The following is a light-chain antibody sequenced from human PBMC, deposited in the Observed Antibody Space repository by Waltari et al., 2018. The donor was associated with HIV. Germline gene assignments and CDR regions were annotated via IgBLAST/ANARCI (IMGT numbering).Light chain of an antibody. Sequence: QSVLTQPPSASGTPGQRVTISCSGSSSNTGSNHVNWYQPVPGTTPKLLIYRNNQRPAGVPDRCSGSKSGTSASLAISGLRSDDEADYYCAAWDDSLSGLYVFGTGTKVTVL. V-gene: IGLV1-47*01. CDR2: RNN. CDR3: AAWDDSLSGLYV. CDR1: SSNTGSNH. J-gene: IGLJ1*01.